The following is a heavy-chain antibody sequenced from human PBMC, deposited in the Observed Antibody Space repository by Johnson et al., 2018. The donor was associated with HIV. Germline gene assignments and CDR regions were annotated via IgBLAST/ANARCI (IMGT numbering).Heavy chain of an antibody. CDR1: GFTFSSYA. D-gene: IGHD6-19*01. V-gene: IGHV3-23*04. J-gene: IGHJ3*02. Sequence: MQLVESGGGLVQPGGSLRLSCAASGFTFSSYAMSWVRQAPGKGLEWVSAISGSGGSTYSADSVKGRFTISRDNAKNTRYLQMNSLRAEDTAVYDCARGGYSSGWIYAFDIWGQGTMVSVSS. CDR3: ARGGYSSGWIYAFDI. CDR2: ISGSGGST.